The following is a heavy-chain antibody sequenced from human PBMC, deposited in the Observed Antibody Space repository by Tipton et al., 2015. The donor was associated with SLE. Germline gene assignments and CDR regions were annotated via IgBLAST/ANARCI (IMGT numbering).Heavy chain of an antibody. CDR1: GGSFSGNY. Sequence: TLSLTCAVYGGSFSGNYWSWIRQPPGKGLEWIGEINHSGSTNYNPSLKSRVTISVDTSKNQFSLKLSSVTAADTAVYYCARGTYSSSWSYYYYYGMDVWGQGTTVTVSS. CDR2: INHSGST. D-gene: IGHD6-13*01. J-gene: IGHJ6*02. CDR3: ARGTYSSSWSYYYYYGMDV. V-gene: IGHV4-34*01.